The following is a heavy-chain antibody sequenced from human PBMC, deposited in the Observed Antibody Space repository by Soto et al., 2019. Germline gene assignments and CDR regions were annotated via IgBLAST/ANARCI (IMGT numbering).Heavy chain of an antibody. V-gene: IGHV3-21*01. Sequence: EVQLVESGGGLVKPGGSLRLSCAASGFTFSSYSMNWVRQAPGKGLEWVSSISSSSSYIYYADSVKGRFTISRGNAKNSLYLQMSSLRAEDTAVYYCARVWGVAGTGKLFDYWGQGTLVTVSS. CDR1: GFTFSSYS. CDR3: ARVWGVAGTGKLFDY. CDR2: ISSSSSYI. J-gene: IGHJ4*02. D-gene: IGHD6-19*01.